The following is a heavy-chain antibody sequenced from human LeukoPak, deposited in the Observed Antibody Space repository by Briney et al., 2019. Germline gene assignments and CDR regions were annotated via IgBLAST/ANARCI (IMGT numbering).Heavy chain of an antibody. D-gene: IGHD3-10*01. J-gene: IGHJ3*02. CDR1: GFTFSSYW. CDR2: INSDGSST. Sequence: GGSLTLSCAASGFTFSSYWMHWVRQVPGKGLVWVSRINSDGSSTSYADSVKGRFTISKENAKKTLYVQMNSLRAEYTAVYYSSTGSGHAFDIWGRGTMVTVSS. V-gene: IGHV3-74*01. CDR3: STGSGHAFDI.